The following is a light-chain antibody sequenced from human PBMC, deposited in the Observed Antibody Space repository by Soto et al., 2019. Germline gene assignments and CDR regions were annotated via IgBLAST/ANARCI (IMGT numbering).Light chain of an antibody. V-gene: IGKV1-33*01. J-gene: IGKJ5*01. CDR2: DAS. CDR1: QNINNY. Sequence: ITQSPATLSLSPGERATLSCRASQNINNYLNWYQQKPGRAPKLLIYDASNLEAGVPSRFRGSGSGTDFTFTISRLQPEDIATYYCQQYENLPTFGQGTRLEIK. CDR3: QQYENLPT.